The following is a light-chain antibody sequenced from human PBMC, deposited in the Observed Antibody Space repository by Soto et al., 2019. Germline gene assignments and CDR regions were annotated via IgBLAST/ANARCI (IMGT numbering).Light chain of an antibody. CDR2: DAS. V-gene: IGKV3-11*01. Sequence: GLTPSPAPPSFFSRGKATLSCRASQSVTRSLAWYQQKPGQAPRLLIYDASNRPTGIPARFSGSGSGTDFTLTISSLEPEDFAVYYCQQRGSWPCTFGGGTKVDIK. CDR1: QSVTRS. CDR3: QQRGSWPCT. J-gene: IGKJ4*01.